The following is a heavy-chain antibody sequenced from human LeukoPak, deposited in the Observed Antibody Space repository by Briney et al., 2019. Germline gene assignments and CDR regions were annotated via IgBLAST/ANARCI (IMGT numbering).Heavy chain of an antibody. CDR1: GFTFSSYD. J-gene: IGHJ5*02. CDR3: AREEAAAGFDP. Sequence: GGSLRLSCAASGFTFSSYDVSWVRQAPGKGLEWVSAISGSGDRTHYADSVKGRFTISRDNSKNTLYLQINSLRAEDTAVYYCAREEAAAGFDPWGQGTLVTVSS. D-gene: IGHD6-13*01. V-gene: IGHV3-23*01. CDR2: ISGSGDRT.